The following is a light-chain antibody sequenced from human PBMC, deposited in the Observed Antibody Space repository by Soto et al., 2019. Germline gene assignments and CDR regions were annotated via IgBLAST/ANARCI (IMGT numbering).Light chain of an antibody. J-gene: IGLJ1*01. CDR3: SSYTSSSGYV. CDR2: DVS. CDR1: SHNVGGYNY. V-gene: IGLV2-14*01. Sequence: SPLAHPAPTSSTLAHTVTICRAGTSHNVGGYNYVSWYQQHPGKAPKLMIYDVSNRPSGVSNRFSGSKSGNTASLTISGLQAEDEADYYCSSYTSSSGYVFGTGTKVTVL.